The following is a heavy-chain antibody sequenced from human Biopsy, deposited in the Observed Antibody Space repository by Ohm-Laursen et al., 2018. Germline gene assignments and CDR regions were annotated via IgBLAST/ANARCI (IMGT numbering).Heavy chain of an antibody. J-gene: IGHJ4*01. CDR2: ISSGGSTI. CDR1: GFTFSDYQ. Sequence: SLRLSCAAPGFTFSDYQMSWIRQTPGKGLEWVSHISSGGSTIFHADSVKGRFTISRDDAKGSLYLQMTNLRAEGTAVYYCGRSYGIMAAPVHLWGQGTLVTVSS. CDR3: GRSYGIMAAPVHL. V-gene: IGHV3-11*01. D-gene: IGHD3-16*01.